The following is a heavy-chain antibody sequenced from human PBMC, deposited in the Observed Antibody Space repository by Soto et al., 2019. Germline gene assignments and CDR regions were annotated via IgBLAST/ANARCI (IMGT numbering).Heavy chain of an antibody. Sequence: VGPLRLSCADSGFTFTDYALSWVRQAPGKGLEWVATISGIGGSTYLADSVKGRLSISRDNSKNTVSLLMNSLRAEDTAVYFCARGSSGYISSWYYFDYWGRGTLVTVSS. V-gene: IGHV3-23*01. D-gene: IGHD6-13*01. J-gene: IGHJ4*02. CDR2: ISGIGGST. CDR1: GFTFTDYA. CDR3: ARGSSGYISSWYYFDY.